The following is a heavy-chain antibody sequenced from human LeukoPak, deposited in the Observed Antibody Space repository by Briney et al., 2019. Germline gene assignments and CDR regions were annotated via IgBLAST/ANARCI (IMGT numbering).Heavy chain of an antibody. D-gene: IGHD4-23*01. J-gene: IGHJ6*03. CDR2: ISAYNGNT. V-gene: IGHV1-18*01. Sequence: ASVKVSCKASGYTFTSYGISWVRQAPGQGLEWMGWISAYNGNTSYTQNLQDRVSMTADTSTSTAYMELRSLRSDDTALYYCARDHHGGNSGGYYFDYVDVWGKGTPVTVSS. CDR1: GYTFTSYG. CDR3: ARDHHGGNSGGYYFDYVDV.